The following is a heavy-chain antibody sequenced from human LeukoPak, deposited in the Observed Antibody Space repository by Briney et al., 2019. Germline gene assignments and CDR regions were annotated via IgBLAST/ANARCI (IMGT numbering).Heavy chain of an antibody. CDR2: INPSGGST. D-gene: IGHD3-3*01. V-gene: IGHV1-46*01. CDR1: GYTFTSYY. J-gene: IGHJ3*02. Sequence: ASVKVSCKASGYTFTSYYMHWVRQAPGQGLEWMGIINPSGGSTSYAQKFQGRVTMTRDTSTSTVYMELSSLRSEDTAVYYCARGGSTYYDFWSGYLYAFDIWGQGTMVTVSS. CDR3: ARGGSTYYDFWSGYLYAFDI.